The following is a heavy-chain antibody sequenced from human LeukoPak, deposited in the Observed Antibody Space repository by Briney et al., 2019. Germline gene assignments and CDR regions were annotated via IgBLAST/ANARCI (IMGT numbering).Heavy chain of an antibody. J-gene: IGHJ4*02. CDR1: GGSISSSNW. V-gene: IGHV4-4*02. CDR2: IYHSGST. CDR3: ARGSRYYDFWSGYYTGDGFDY. Sequence: SETLSLTCAVSGGSISSSNWWSWVRQPPGKGLEWIGEIYHSGSTNYNPSLKSRVTISVDTSKNQFSLKLSSVTAADTAVYYCARGSRYYDFWSGYYTGDGFDYWGQGTLVTVSS. D-gene: IGHD3-3*01.